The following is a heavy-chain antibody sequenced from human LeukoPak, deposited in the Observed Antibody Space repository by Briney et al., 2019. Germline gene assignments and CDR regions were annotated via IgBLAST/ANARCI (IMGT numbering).Heavy chain of an antibody. D-gene: IGHD6-25*01. CDR2: INPNSGGT. V-gene: IGHV1-2*02. CDR3: ARGESGYNWFDP. Sequence: ASVRVSCKTSGYTFTDYDITWVRQAPGQGLEWMGWINPNSGGTNYAQKFQGRVTMTRDTSISTAYMELSRLRSDDTAVYYCARGESGYNWFDPWGQGTLVTVSS. J-gene: IGHJ5*02. CDR1: GYTFTDYD.